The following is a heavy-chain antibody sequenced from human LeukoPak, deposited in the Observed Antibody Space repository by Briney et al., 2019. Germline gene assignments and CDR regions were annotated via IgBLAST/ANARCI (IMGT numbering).Heavy chain of an antibody. Sequence: SETLSLTCTVSGGSISSSSYYWGWIRQPPGKGLEWIGSIYYSGSTYYNPSLKSRVTISVDTSKNQFSLKLSSMSAADTAVYYCARGDLYSSSWYNWGQGTLVTVSS. CDR2: IYYSGST. J-gene: IGHJ4*02. CDR1: GGSISSSSYY. V-gene: IGHV4-39*07. CDR3: ARGDLYSSSWYN. D-gene: IGHD6-13*01.